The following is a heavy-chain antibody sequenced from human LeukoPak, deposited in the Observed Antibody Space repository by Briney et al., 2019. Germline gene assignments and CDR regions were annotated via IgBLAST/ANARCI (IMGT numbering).Heavy chain of an antibody. J-gene: IGHJ6*02. Sequence: GGSLRLSCAASGFILSDHYMTWIRQAPGKGLEWVSDINGSGGTTYYADSVKGRFTISRDNAKNSLYLQMNSLRAEDTAVYYCAREYSSSDLTAFYYYGMDVWGQGTTVTVSS. CDR1: GFILSDHY. D-gene: IGHD6-6*01. CDR3: AREYSSSDLTAFYYYGMDV. CDR2: INGSGGTT. V-gene: IGHV3-11*04.